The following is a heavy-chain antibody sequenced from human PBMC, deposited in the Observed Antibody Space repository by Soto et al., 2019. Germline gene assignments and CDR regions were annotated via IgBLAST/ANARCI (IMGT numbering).Heavy chain of an antibody. CDR1: GYTFTSYG. J-gene: IGHJ4*02. CDR3: ARVSPYYDFWSGYSNFDY. D-gene: IGHD3-3*01. CDR2: ISAYNGNT. V-gene: IGHV1-18*04. Sequence: QVQLVQSGAEVKKPGASVKVSCKASGYTFTSYGISWVRQAPGQGLEWMGWISAYNGNTIYAQKLHGRVTMTPDTTTSTAYMELRSLRSDDTAVYYCARVSPYYDFWSGYSNFDYLGQGTLVTVSS.